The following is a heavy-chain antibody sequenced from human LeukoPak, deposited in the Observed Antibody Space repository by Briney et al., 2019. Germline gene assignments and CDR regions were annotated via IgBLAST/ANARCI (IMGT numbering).Heavy chain of an antibody. D-gene: IGHD5-18*01. CDR1: GFIFSNYV. CDR2: IKQDGSEK. J-gene: IGHJ3*02. Sequence: GGSLRLSCAGSGFIFSNYVLSWVRQAPGKGLEWVANIKQDGSEKYYVDSVKGRFTISRDNAKNSLYLQMNSLRAEDTAVYYCARPGDTAISDAFDIWGQGTMVTVSS. CDR3: ARPGDTAISDAFDI. V-gene: IGHV3-7*01.